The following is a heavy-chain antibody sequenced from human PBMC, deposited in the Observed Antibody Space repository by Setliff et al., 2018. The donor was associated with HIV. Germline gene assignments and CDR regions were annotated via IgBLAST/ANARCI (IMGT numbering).Heavy chain of an antibody. V-gene: IGHV3-30*18. CDR2: ISHDGSNK. Sequence: GGSLRLSCAASGFTFSNFGMHWVRQAPGKGLEWVAVISHDGSNKYYADSVKGRCTISRDNPKNTLYLQMNSLRGEDTAVYYCAKGELYGGNSDFDYWGQGTLVTV. CDR1: GFTFSNFG. D-gene: IGHD4-17*01. CDR3: AKGELYGGNSDFDY. J-gene: IGHJ4*02.